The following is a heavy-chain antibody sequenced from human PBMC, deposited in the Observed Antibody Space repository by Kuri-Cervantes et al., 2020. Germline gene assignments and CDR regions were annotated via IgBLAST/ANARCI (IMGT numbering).Heavy chain of an antibody. V-gene: IGHV1-69*05. D-gene: IGHD6-13*01. J-gene: IGHJ5*02. CDR1: GYTFTGFH. CDR3: ARTYSSTWNWFDP. CDR2: IIPIFGTA. Sequence: SVKVSCKASGYTFTGFHMHWVRQAPGQGLEWMGGIIPIFGTANYAQKFQGRVTITTDESTSTAYMELSSLRSEDTAVYYCARTYSSTWNWFDPWGQGTLVTVSS.